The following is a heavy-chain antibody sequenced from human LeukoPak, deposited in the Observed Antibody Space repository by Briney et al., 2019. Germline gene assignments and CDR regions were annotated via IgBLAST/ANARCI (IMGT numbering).Heavy chain of an antibody. CDR1: GFTFSSYW. V-gene: IGHV3-7*03. J-gene: IGHJ4*02. Sequence: PGGSLRLSCAASGFTFSSYWMSWVRQAPGKGLEWVANIKQDGSEKYYVDSVKGRFTISRDNAKNSLYLQMNSLRAEDTALYYCARDFRSTVTTRGFDYWGQGTLVTVSS. CDR3: ARDFRSTVTTRGFDY. D-gene: IGHD4-17*01. CDR2: IKQDGSEK.